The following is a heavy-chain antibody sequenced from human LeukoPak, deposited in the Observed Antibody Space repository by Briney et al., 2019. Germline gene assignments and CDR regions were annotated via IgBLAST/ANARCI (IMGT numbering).Heavy chain of an antibody. D-gene: IGHD3-22*01. J-gene: IGHJ6*03. CDR1: GGSISTYY. CDR2: IYYSGST. CDR3: ARAPQYYDSSGYYYYYMDV. V-gene: IGHV4-59*01. Sequence: SETLSLTCTVSGGSISTYYWSWIRQPPGKGLEWLGYIYYSGSTNYNPSLKSRVTLSVDTSKNQFSLNLSSVTAADTAVYYCARAPQYYDSSGYYYYYMDVWGKGTTVTVSS.